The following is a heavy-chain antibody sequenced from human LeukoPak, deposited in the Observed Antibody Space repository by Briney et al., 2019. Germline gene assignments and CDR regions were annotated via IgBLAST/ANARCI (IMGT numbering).Heavy chain of an antibody. J-gene: IGHJ4*02. D-gene: IGHD4-17*01. CDR1: GYTFTSYG. V-gene: IGHV1-18*01. CDR3: AREQDYGEANDY. CDR2: ISAYNGNT. Sequence: ASVKVSCKASGYTFTSYGISWVRQAPGQGLEWMGWISAYNGNTNYAQKLQGRVTMATDTSTSTAYMELRSLRSDDTAVYYCAREQDYGEANDYWGQGTLVTVSS.